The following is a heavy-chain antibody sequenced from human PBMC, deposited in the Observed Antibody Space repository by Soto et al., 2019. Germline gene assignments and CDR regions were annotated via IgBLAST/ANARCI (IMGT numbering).Heavy chain of an antibody. V-gene: IGHV1-69*13. CDR2: IIPMSGRA. CDR3: ARENYYCSGSFYSDAFDI. Sequence: ASVKVSCKASGGTFSSYGIHWVRQAPGQGLEWMGGIIPMSGRANYGQKFQGRVAISVDESTRAAYMELSSLRSEDTAMYYCARENYYCSGSFYSDAFDIWGQGTMVTVSS. J-gene: IGHJ3*02. D-gene: IGHD3-10*01. CDR1: GGTFSSYG.